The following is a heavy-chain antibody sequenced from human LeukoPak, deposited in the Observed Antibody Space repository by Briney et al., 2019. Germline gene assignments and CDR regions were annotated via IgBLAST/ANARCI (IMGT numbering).Heavy chain of an antibody. CDR3: ARVYYDILTGYYLFDY. J-gene: IGHJ4*02. D-gene: IGHD3-9*01. V-gene: IGHV1-8*02. Sequence: ASVKVSCKASGYTFTGYYMHWVRQAPGQGLEWMGWMNPNSGNTGYAQKFQGRVTMTRNTSISTAYMELSSLRSEDTAVYYCARVYYDILTGYYLFDYWGQGTLVTVSS. CDR1: GYTFTGYY. CDR2: MNPNSGNT.